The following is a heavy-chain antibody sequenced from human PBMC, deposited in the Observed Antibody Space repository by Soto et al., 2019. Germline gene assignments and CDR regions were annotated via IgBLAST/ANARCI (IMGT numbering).Heavy chain of an antibody. CDR3: ARSMHYSDGSNYSPFDY. CDR2: FYYTGST. Sequence: SETLSLTCTVSGVSITSSYWSWIRQPPGKGLEWIGYFYYTGSTNYNPSLKSRVTISVDASKNQFSLRLSSLTAADTAVYYCARSMHYSDGSNYSPFDYWGQGTLVTVSS. D-gene: IGHD3-22*01. J-gene: IGHJ4*02. CDR1: GVSITSSY. V-gene: IGHV4-59*12.